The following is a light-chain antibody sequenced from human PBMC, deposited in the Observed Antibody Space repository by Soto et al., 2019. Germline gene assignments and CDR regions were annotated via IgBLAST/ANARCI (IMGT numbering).Light chain of an antibody. CDR1: QGITGA. V-gene: IGKV1D-13*01. CDR2: DAS. CDR3: QQGYNFPRT. Sequence: AIQVTQSPSSLSASVGDRVTITCRASQGITGALAWYQEKPGKAPNLLIYDASSLQSGVPQRFSGSGSGTEFTFTISSLQAEDVATYYCQQGYNFPRTFGQGTKVDIK. J-gene: IGKJ1*01.